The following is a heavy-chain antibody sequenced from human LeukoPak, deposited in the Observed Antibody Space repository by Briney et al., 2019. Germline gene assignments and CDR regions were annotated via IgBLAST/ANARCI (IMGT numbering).Heavy chain of an antibody. J-gene: IGHJ6*03. D-gene: IGHD6-13*01. CDR1: GGSIESSPY. Sequence: PSETLSLTCSVSGGSIESSPYWGWIRQPPGKGLEWIGNIYYSGTTYYNPSLKSRVTISVDTSKNQFSLKLSSVTAADTAVFYCARRGISQGYYMDVWGKGTTVTISS. V-gene: IGHV4-39*01. CDR2: IYYSGTT. CDR3: ARRGISQGYYMDV.